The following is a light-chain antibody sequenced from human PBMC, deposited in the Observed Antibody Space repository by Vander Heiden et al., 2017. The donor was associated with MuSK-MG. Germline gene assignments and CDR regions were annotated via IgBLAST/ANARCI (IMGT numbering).Light chain of an antibody. V-gene: IGKV1-39*01. CDR1: QSISNY. CDR2: AAS. Sequence: DIQVTQSPSSLSASVGDRVTITCRASQSISNYLNWYQQKPGTAPKLLIYAASIFQSGVPLRFAGSGSGTNFTLTISSLQPEDFATYYCQQSYSKPPNFGQGTKLEIK. CDR3: QQSYSKPPN. J-gene: IGKJ2*01.